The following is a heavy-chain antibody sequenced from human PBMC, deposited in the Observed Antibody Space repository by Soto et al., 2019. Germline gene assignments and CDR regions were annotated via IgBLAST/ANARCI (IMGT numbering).Heavy chain of an antibody. Sequence: QAQLQESGPGLVRPSGTLSLTCTVSPFSVPDNNYCNWVRQSPGKALDWIGEIYHSGATYYKPSLSGRGTKSKDKYKNQISLMLTSGTAADTSVYYCAPDSRYCTDAGCYIMSDAFDVWGQGTLVTVSS. V-gene: IGHV4-4*02. D-gene: IGHD2-8*01. CDR1: PFSVPDNNY. CDR2: IYHSGAT. CDR3: APDSRYCTDAGCYIMSDAFDV. J-gene: IGHJ3*01.